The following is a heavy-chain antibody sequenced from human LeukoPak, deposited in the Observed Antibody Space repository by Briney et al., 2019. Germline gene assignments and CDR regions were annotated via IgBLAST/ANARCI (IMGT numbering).Heavy chain of an antibody. D-gene: IGHD3-22*01. CDR1: GFTFSSYS. V-gene: IGHV3-23*01. Sequence: GGSLRLSCAASGFTFSSYSMNWVRQAPGKGLEWVSGISGSGDSTYYADSVKGRFTISRDNSKNTLYLQMNGLRAEDTAVYYCATYRRGYHDSSESYYFDYWGQGTLVTVSS. CDR2: ISGSGDST. CDR3: ATYRRGYHDSSESYYFDY. J-gene: IGHJ4*02.